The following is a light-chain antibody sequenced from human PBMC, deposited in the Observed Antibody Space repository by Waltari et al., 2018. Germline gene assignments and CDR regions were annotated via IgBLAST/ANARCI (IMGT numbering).Light chain of an antibody. CDR3: QHYYDWPHT. Sequence: IVMTQSPATLSVSPGDRATLSCRASQSFSTSLAWYQQKAGQAPRLLIYGASSRAIGIPARISGSGSGTEFSLTISSLQSEDFTVYYCQHYYDWPHTFGQGTKLEIK. CDR1: QSFSTS. V-gene: IGKV3-15*01. J-gene: IGKJ2*01. CDR2: GAS.